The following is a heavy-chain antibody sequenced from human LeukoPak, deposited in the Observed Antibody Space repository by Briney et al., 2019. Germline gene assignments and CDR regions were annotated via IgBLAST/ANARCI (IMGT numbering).Heavy chain of an antibody. CDR2: ISSSGSTI. CDR1: GFTFSDYY. J-gene: IGHJ5*02. Sequence: PGGSLRLSCAASGFTFSDYYMSWIRQAPGKGLEWVSYISSSGSTIYYADSVKGRFTISRDNAKNSLYLQMNSLRAEDTAVYYCARKGRSIAARHRYVWFDPWGQGTLVTVSS. V-gene: IGHV3-11*04. D-gene: IGHD6-6*01. CDR3: ARKGRSIAARHRYVWFDP.